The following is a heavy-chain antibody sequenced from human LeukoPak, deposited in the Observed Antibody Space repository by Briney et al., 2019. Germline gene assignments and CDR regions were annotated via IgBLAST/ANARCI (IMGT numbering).Heavy chain of an antibody. Sequence: GGSLRLSCAASGFTVGNSYMSWDRQAPGKGLEWVSVLYSDGRTFYADSVKGRFTISRDNSRNTLYLQMNSLRVEDTAVYYCARDRAYTYGTAWYFDLWGRGTLVTVSS. J-gene: IGHJ2*01. CDR1: GFTVGNSY. V-gene: IGHV3-66*01. CDR3: ARDRAYTYGTAWYFDL. CDR2: LYSDGRT. D-gene: IGHD2-8*01.